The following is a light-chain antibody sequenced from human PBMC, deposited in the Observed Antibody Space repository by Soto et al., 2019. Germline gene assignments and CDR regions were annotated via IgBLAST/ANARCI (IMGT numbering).Light chain of an antibody. CDR1: QSVSSSY. J-gene: IGKJ2*01. CDR2: GAS. CDR3: QQYGSSPNT. Sequence: EIMLTQSPGTLSLSPGERATLSCRASQSVSSSYLAWYQQKPGQTPRLLIYGASSRATGIPDRFSGSGSGTDFTRTISRLEPEDFAVYYCQQYGSSPNTFGQGTKLEI. V-gene: IGKV3-20*01.